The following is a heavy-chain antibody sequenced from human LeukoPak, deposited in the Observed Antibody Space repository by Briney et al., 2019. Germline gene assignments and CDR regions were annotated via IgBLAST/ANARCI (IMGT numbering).Heavy chain of an antibody. CDR1: GFTFSSYG. D-gene: IGHD3-10*01. CDR3: AKVEVVRGVGMDV. CDR2: ISYDGSNK. V-gene: IGHV3-30*18. J-gene: IGHJ6*04. Sequence: GRSLRRSCAASGFTFSSYGMHWVRQAPGKGLEWVAVISYDGSNKYYADSVKGRFTISRDNSKNTLYLQMNSLRAEDTAVYYCAKVEVVRGVGMDVWGKGTTVTVSS.